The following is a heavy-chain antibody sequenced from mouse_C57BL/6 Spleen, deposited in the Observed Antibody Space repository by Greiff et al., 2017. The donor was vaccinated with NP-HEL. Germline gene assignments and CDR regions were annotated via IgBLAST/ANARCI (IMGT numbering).Heavy chain of an antibody. D-gene: IGHD1-1*01. J-gene: IGHJ1*03. V-gene: IGHV3-6*01. CDR1: GYSITSGYY. CDR2: ISYDGSN. Sequence: ESGPGLVKPSQSLSLTCSVTGYSITSGYYWNWIRQFPGNKLEWMGYISYDGSNNYNPSLKNRISITRDTSKNQFFLKLNSVTTEDTATYYCAREGDYYGSSYRYFDVWGTGTTVTVSS. CDR3: AREGDYYGSSYRYFDV.